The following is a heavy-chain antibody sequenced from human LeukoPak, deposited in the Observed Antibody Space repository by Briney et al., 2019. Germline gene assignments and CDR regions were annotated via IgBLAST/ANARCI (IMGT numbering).Heavy chain of an antibody. CDR2: ITSSSSYI. D-gene: IGHD2-15*01. Sequence: PGGSLRLSCAASGFAFSRYSMNWVRQAPGKGLEWVSSITSSSSYIYYADSVKGRFTISRDNAKNSLYLQMNSLRAEDTAVYYCARVPDIVGGSGMDVWGKVTTVTVSS. V-gene: IGHV3-21*01. J-gene: IGHJ6*04. CDR3: ARVPDIVGGSGMDV. CDR1: GFAFSRYS.